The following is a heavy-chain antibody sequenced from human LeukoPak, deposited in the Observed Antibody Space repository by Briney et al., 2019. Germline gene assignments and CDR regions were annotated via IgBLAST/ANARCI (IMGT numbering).Heavy chain of an antibody. V-gene: IGHV3-64*01. J-gene: IGHJ4*02. D-gene: IGHD4-23*01. Sequence: GGFLRLSCAASGFTFSSYAMHWVRQAPGKGLEYVSAISSNGGSTYYANSVKGRFTISRDNSKNTLYLQMGSLRAEDMAVYYCAAARRYGGNLGYFDYWGQGTLATVSS. CDR1: GFTFSSYA. CDR2: ISSNGGST. CDR3: AAARRYGGNLGYFDY.